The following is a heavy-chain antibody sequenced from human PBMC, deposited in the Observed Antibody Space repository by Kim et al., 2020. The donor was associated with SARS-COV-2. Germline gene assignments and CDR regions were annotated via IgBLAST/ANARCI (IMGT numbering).Heavy chain of an antibody. Sequence: GGSLRLSCVASGFTFSSYGMHWVCQAPGKGLEWVAVISYDGSYKHYADSVKGRFTISRDNTKSTLYLQMNSLRDEDTAVYYCAKATIFGVVYPDHWGQGTLVTVSS. V-gene: IGHV3-30*18. CDR2: ISYDGSYK. CDR3: AKATIFGVVYPDH. D-gene: IGHD3-3*01. J-gene: IGHJ4*02. CDR1: GFTFSSYG.